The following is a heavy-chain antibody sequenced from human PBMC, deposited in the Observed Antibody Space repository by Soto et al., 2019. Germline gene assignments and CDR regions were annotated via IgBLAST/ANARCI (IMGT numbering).Heavy chain of an antibody. CDR2: IYSGGRT. CDR3: ARKSDAAASKVPDV. J-gene: IGHJ4*02. Sequence: SETLSLTCTVSGGSISSSSYYWAWVRQPPGRGLEWIGSIYSGGRTSYNPSLESRVSISVDTSKKQFSLKLNSVTAADTAVYYCARKSDAAASKVPDVWGQGTLVTVSS. D-gene: IGHD6-25*01. CDR1: GGSISSSSYY. V-gene: IGHV4-39*01.